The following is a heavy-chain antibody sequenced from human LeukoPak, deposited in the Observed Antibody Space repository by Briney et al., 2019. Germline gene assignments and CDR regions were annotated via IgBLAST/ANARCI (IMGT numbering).Heavy chain of an antibody. CDR1: GFTFSSYG. J-gene: IGHJ4*02. D-gene: IGHD2-2*01. V-gene: IGHV3-33*06. CDR2: IWYDGSNK. CDR3: AKDNCYGRSTSCTIVYFDY. Sequence: GGSLRLSCAASGFTFSSYGMHWVRQAPGKGLEWVAVIWYDGSNKYYADSVKGRFTISRDNSKNTLYLQMNSLRAEDTAVYYCAKDNCYGRSTSCTIVYFDYWGQGTLVTVSS.